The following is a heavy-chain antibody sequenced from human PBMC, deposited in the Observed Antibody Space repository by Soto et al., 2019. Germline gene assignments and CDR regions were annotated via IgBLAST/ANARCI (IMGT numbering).Heavy chain of an antibody. V-gene: IGHV3-9*01. CDR1: GFTFDDYA. J-gene: IGHJ4*02. CDR3: AKDRGLVLSFYFDY. CDR2: ISWNSGSI. Sequence: DVQLVESGGGLVQPGRSLRLSCAASGFTFDDYAMHWVRQAPGKGLEWVSGISWNSGSIGYADSVKGRFTISRDNAKNSLYLQMNSLRPEDTALYYCAKDRGLVLSFYFDYWGQGTLVTVSS. D-gene: IGHD6-19*01.